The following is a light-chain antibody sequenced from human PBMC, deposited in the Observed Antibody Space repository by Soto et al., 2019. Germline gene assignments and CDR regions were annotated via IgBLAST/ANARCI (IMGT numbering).Light chain of an antibody. Sequence: EILLAQSPGTLSGSPGERCTLSCMSSQIVDIDLAWYQQKPGQAPRLLIYGTSNRATDMPGRFRGSGAGAEFTLTISSLQSDDYEVYYCQQYSGCPRTLGQGTKVDI. CDR3: QQYSGCPRT. V-gene: IGKV3D-15*01. CDR2: GTS. J-gene: IGKJ1*01. CDR1: QIVDID.